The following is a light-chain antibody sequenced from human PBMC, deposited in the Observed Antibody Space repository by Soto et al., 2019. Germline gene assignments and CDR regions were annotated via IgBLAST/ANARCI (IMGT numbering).Light chain of an antibody. J-gene: IGLJ2*01. CDR2: DNT. CDR1: SSDIGAGYR. CDR3: LSFDKYLSAVV. Sequence: QSVLTQPPSVSGAPGERVTISCTGSSSDIGAGYRVRWYQQVPGTAPKLLIYDNTNRPSGVSVRFSGSKSGTSASLAISGLQAEDEADYYCLSFDKYLSAVVFGGGTKVTVL. V-gene: IGLV1-40*01.